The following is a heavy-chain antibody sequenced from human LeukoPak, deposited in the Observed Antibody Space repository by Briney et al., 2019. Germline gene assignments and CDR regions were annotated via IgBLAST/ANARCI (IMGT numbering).Heavy chain of an antibody. Sequence: ASVKVSCKVSGYTLTELSMHWVRQAPGKGLEWMGGFDPEDGETIYAQKFQGRVTMTEDTSTDTAYMELRSLRSEDTAVYYCATGIAVAGTATFDYWGQGTLVTVSS. J-gene: IGHJ4*02. V-gene: IGHV1-24*01. D-gene: IGHD6-19*01. CDR2: FDPEDGET. CDR1: GYTLTELS. CDR3: ATGIAVAGTATFDY.